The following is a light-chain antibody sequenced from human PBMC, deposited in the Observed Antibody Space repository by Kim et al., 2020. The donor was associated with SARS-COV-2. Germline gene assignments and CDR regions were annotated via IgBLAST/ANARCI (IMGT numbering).Light chain of an antibody. Sequence: ETVLTQSPGTLSLSPGDRATLSCTASQPIRKDFLAWYQQKPGQTPRLLIYPASVRASDIPVRLSGTGSATHFTLTIDRWEPEDFAVYYCQRYGGPPTYTFGQGTKLEI. CDR1: QPIRKDF. CDR3: QRYGGPPTYT. CDR2: PAS. V-gene: IGKV3-20*01. J-gene: IGKJ2*01.